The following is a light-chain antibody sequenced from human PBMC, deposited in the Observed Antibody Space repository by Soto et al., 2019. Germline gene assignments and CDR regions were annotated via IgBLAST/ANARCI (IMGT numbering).Light chain of an antibody. CDR3: QQYERPTRT. J-gene: IGKJ1*01. CDR2: GAS. V-gene: IGKV3-20*01. Sequence: EIVLTQSPVTLSLTPSERATLSCTASQSLSRYYLAWYPQSAGQAPRLLIYGASSRATGVSDRFSGSGSGTDFTLTISRLEPEDFAVYYCQQYERPTRTFGQGTKVDIK. CDR1: QSLSRYY.